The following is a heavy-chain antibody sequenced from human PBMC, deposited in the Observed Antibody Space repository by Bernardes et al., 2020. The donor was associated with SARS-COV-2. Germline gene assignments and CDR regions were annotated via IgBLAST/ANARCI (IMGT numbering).Heavy chain of an antibody. CDR2: IYYRGRT. V-gene: IGHV4-59*08. CDR1: GGSISISY. D-gene: IGHD3-10*01. CDR3: ARHDRLLLWFGPGSFDY. Sequence: SETLSLTCTVSGGSISISYWSWIRQPPGKGLAWIGYIYYRGRTTSNPSLNRRFTISVDTSKNQFSLKLSSVTAADTAVYYCARHDRLLLWFGPGSFDYWGQGTLVTVSS. J-gene: IGHJ4*02.